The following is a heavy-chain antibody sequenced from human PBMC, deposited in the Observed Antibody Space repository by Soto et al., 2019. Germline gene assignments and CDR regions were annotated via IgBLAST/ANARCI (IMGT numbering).Heavy chain of an antibody. J-gene: IGHJ4*02. V-gene: IGHV4-59*11. CDR3: ARAKYYYDSSGYLTGGNLYFDY. Sequence: SETLSLTCTVSGGSISNHYWSWIRQPPGKGLEWIGYIYYNGNTNYNPSLKSRVTMSVDTSKNQISLKLSSVTAADTAVYYCARAKYYYDSSGYLTGGNLYFDYRGQGTLVTVSS. D-gene: IGHD3-22*01. CDR1: GGSISNHY. CDR2: IYYNGNT.